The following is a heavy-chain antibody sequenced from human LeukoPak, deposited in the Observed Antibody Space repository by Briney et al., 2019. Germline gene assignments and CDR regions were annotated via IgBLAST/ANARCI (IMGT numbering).Heavy chain of an antibody. CDR2: INHSGST. D-gene: IGHD2-2*02. V-gene: IGHV4-34*01. CDR1: GGSFSGYY. Sequence: SETLSLTCAVYGGSFSGYYWSWIRQPPGKGLEWFGEINHSGSTNYNPSLKSRVTISVDTSKNQFSLKLSSVTAADTAVYYCARGPGAAAAIPGRRSGLDPWGQGTLVTVSS. J-gene: IGHJ5*02. CDR3: ARGPGAAAAIPGRRSGLDP.